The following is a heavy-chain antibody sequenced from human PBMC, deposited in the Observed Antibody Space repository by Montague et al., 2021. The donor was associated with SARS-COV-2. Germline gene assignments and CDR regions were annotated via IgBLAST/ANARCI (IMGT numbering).Heavy chain of an antibody. Sequence: SETLSLTCDVSGDSISSNIWWSWGRQTPEKGLQLIGEIYHNGGTNYNPSLRHRVTVSVDKSKNQFSLKVMSVTAADTALYYCVGRGLSVDRGVPEDSEEWGQGTLVSVST. CDR3: VGRGLSVDRGVPEDSEE. CDR1: GDSISSNIW. J-gene: IGHJ4*02. CDR2: IYHNGGT. V-gene: IGHV4-4*02. D-gene: IGHD3-10*01.